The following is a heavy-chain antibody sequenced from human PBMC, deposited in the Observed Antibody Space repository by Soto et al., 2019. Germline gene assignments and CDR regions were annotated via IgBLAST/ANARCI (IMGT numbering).Heavy chain of an antibody. CDR2: MNPNSGNT. D-gene: IGHD3-9*01. CDR3: ATLIGYDILTGYDASSSGYFDY. CDR1: GYTFTSYD. J-gene: IGHJ4*02. Sequence: ASVKVSCKASGYTFTSYDINWVRQATGQGLEWMGWMNPNSGNTGYAQKFQGRVTMTRNTSISTAYMELSSLRSEDTAVYYCATLIGYDILTGYDASSSGYFDYWGQGNLVTVSS. V-gene: IGHV1-8*01.